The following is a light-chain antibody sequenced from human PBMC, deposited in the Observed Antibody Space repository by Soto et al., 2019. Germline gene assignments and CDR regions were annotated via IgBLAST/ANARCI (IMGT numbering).Light chain of an antibody. CDR1: SSDVGGYKF. J-gene: IGLJ2*01. V-gene: IGLV2-14*01. CDR3: SSYTSSETLL. Sequence: QSALTQPASVSGSPGQSITISCTGSSSDVGGYKFVSWYQHHPGKAPRLIIYEVSNRPSGVSNRFSGSKSGNTASLAISGHQAEDEAHYCCSSYTSSETLLFGGGTKLTVL. CDR2: EVS.